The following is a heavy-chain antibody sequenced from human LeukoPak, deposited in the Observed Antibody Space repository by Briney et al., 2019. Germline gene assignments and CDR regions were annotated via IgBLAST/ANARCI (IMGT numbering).Heavy chain of an antibody. D-gene: IGHD2-15*01. V-gene: IGHV7-4-1*02. CDR2: INTNTGNP. CDR1: GYTFTSYA. J-gene: IGHJ5*02. CDR3: AGDVYCSGGSCYNWFDP. Sequence: GASVKVSCKASGYTFTSYAMNWVRQAPGQGLEWMGWINTNTGNPTYAQGFTGRFVFSLDTSVSTAYLQISSLKAEDTAVYYCAGDVYCSGGSCYNWFDPWGQGTLVTVSS.